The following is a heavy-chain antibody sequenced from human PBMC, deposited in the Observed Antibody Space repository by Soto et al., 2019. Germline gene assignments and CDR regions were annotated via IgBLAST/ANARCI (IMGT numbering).Heavy chain of an antibody. Sequence: EVQLLESGGGFVQPGGSLRLSCAASGFNINNYGMSWVRQAPGKGLEWVSTIRGNGGSTYYADSVKGRFTISRDDSKNTLYLQMKSLRADDTAVDYCAKDVNYDILAGYYYYWGQGTLVTVSS. D-gene: IGHD3-9*01. V-gene: IGHV3-23*01. CDR2: IRGNGGST. CDR1: GFNINNYG. CDR3: AKDVNYDILAGYYYY. J-gene: IGHJ4*02.